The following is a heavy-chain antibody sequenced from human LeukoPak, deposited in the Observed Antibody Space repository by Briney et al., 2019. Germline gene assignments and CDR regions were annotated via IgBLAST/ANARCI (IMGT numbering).Heavy chain of an antibody. CDR2: IYHGGRT. V-gene: IGHV4-30-2*01. D-gene: IGHD4-17*01. CDR3: ARTFQAPSYGDSDSRTKYPYSMDV. J-gene: IGHJ6*02. CDR1: GASIDAARYS. Sequence: PSQTLSLTCAVSGASIDAARYSWNWIRQAPGKDLEWIGNIYHGGRTSYKSSLKSRVTISVDTSKNHFSLKLTSVTAADTAVYYCARTFQAPSYGDSDSRTKYPYSMDVWGQGTMVAVSS.